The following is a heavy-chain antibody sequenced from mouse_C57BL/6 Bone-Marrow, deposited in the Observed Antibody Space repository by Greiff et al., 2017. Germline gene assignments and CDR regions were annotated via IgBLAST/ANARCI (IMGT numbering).Heavy chain of an antibody. J-gene: IGHJ3*01. CDR1: GFTFSSYG. D-gene: IGHD2-12*01. CDR2: ISSGGSYT. V-gene: IGHV5-6*01. Sequence: EVKLMESGGDLVKPGGSLKLSCAASGFTFSSYGMSWVRQTPDKRLEWVATISSGGSYTYYPDSVKGRFTISRDNAKNTLYLQMSSLKSEDTAMYYCARQHFTRAYWGQGTLVTVSA. CDR3: ARQHFTRAY.